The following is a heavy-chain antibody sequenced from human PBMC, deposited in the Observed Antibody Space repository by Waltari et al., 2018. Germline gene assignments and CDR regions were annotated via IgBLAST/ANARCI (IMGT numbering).Heavy chain of an antibody. D-gene: IGHD3-22*01. J-gene: IGHJ3*02. CDR3: ARARNYYDSSDAALFDI. CDR1: GFTFSSYS. V-gene: IGHV3-21*01. Sequence: EVQLVESGGGLVKPGGSLRLSCAASGFTFSSYSMNWVRQAPGKGLEWVSSISSSSSYIYYADSVKGRFTISRDNAKNSLYLQMNSLRAEDTAVYYCARARNYYDSSDAALFDIWGQGTMVTVSS. CDR2: ISSSSSYI.